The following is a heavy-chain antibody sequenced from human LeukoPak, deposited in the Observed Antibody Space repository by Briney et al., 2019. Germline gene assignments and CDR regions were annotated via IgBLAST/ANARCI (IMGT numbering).Heavy chain of an antibody. CDR1: GFTFSDYY. CDR2: ISSSSSYT. Sequence: PGGSLRLSCAASGFTFSDYYMSWVRQVPGKGLEWVSYISSSSSYTNYADFVKGRFTISRDNAKNSLYMQMNSVRAEDTSVYDWAREQRGSGWHYIDYWGQGTLVTVSS. J-gene: IGHJ4*02. V-gene: IGHV3-11*06. CDR3: AREQRGSGWHYIDY. D-gene: IGHD6-19*01.